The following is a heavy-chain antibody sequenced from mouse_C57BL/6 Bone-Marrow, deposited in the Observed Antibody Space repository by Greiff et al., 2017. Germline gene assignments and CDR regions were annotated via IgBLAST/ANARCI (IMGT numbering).Heavy chain of an antibody. CDR3: ARRYYGNYAWFAY. CDR1: GFNIKDYY. Sequence: EVQLVESGAELVKPGASVKLSCTASGFNIKDYYMHWVKQRTEQGLEWIGRIDPEDGDTTYASKFHGKATITADTSSNTAYLQLSSLTSEDTAVYYCARRYYGNYAWFAYWGQGTLVTVSA. V-gene: IGHV14-2*01. D-gene: IGHD2-1*01. J-gene: IGHJ3*01. CDR2: IDPEDGDT.